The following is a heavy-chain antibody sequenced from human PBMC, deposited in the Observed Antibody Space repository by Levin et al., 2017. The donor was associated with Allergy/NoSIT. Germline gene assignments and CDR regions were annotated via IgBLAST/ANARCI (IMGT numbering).Heavy chain of an antibody. Sequence: GESLKISCAASRFTFSDYWMSWVRQAPGKGLEWVANIKEDASEKYYVDAVMGRFTISRDNAKNSLYLQMNSLRPEDTALYYCAKEWLGYEAFDIWGRGTMVTVSS. CDR3: AKEWLGYEAFDI. D-gene: IGHD6-19*01. V-gene: IGHV3-7*03. J-gene: IGHJ3*02. CDR2: IKEDASEK. CDR1: RFTFSDYW.